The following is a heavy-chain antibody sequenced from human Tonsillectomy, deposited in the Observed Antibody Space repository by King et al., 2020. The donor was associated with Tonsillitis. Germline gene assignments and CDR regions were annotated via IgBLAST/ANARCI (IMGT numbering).Heavy chain of an antibody. J-gene: IGHJ4*02. V-gene: IGHV4-30-2*01. CDR2: SYHSGRI. D-gene: IGHD2-15*01. CDR3: VSATPTDPSFDY. CDR1: VGAISIGGYS. Sequence: LQLQESGSGLVKPSQNLSLTCAVSVGAISIGGYSWSWIRKPPGKVLEWIGYSYHSGRIYDNPSLKSLVTISVDQSKNQFFLKLSSVTAAATAVYYFVSATPTDPSFDYWGQGTLVTVSS.